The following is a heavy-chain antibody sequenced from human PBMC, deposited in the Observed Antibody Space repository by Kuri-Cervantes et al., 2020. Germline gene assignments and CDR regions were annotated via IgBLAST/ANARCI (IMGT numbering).Heavy chain of an antibody. J-gene: IGHJ6*02. Sequence: GESLKISCAASGFTLSSYAMHWVRQAPGKGLEWVAVISYDGSNKYYADSVKGRFTTSRDNSKNTLYLQMNSLRAEDTAVYYCARGGPSLQYYYYGMDVWGQGTTVTVSS. CDR3: ARGGPSLQYYYYGMDV. CDR1: GFTLSSYA. V-gene: IGHV3-30-3*01. D-gene: IGHD4-11*01. CDR2: ISYDGSNK.